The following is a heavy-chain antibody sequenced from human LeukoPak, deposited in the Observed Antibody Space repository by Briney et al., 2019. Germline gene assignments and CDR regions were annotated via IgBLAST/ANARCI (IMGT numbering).Heavy chain of an antibody. CDR1: GGTFSSYA. V-gene: IGHV1-69*04. CDR3: AILYHSSSSVWAGG. D-gene: IGHD6-6*01. CDR2: IIPILGIA. J-gene: IGHJ4*02. Sequence: SVTVSCTASGGTFSSYAISWVRQAPGQGLEWMGRIIPILGIANYAQKFQGRVTITADKSTSTAYMELSSLRSEDTAVYYCAILYHSSSSVWAGGWGQGTLVTVSS.